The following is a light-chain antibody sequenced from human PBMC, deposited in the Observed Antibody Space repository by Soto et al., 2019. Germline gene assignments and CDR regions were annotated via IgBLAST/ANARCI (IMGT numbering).Light chain of an antibody. CDR2: AAS. CDR1: RFVSNYY. Sequence: DIVLTQSPGTLSLSPGDRATLSCRTSRFVSNYYVAWYQQRPGQAPRLLIYAASSRSTDIPDRFSGSGSGTDFTLTISRLEPEACAVYYCQHYADSTPVFTFGPGNKVEI. V-gene: IGKV3-20*01. CDR3: QHYADSTPVFT. J-gene: IGKJ3*01.